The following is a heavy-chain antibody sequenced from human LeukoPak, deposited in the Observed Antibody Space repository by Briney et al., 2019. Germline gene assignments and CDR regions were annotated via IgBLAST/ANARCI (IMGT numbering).Heavy chain of an antibody. CDR2: ISDSGSTI. V-gene: IGHV3-48*03. Sequence: GGSLRLSCAASGFTFSNHEMNWVRQAPGKGLEWISYISDSGSTIYYSDSVKGRFTISRDNAKNTLYLQMNSLRAEDTAVYYCARDYYYYMDVWGKGTTVTISS. J-gene: IGHJ6*03. CDR1: GFTFSNHE. CDR3: ARDYYYYMDV.